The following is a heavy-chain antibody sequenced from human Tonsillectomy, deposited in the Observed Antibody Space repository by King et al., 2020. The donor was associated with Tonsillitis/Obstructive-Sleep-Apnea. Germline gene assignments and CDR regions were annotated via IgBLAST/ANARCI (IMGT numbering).Heavy chain of an antibody. CDR2: INTDNGKT. Sequence: QLVQSGAEVKKPGASVKVSCKASGYTFTYYALHWVRQAPGQRLEWMGWINTDNGKTKYSQKFQDKITIARDTSATTAYMELSSLTPEDTAVYFCASEKCIAAGDTEGVHALHIWGQGTMVTVSS. CDR1: GYTFTYYA. D-gene: IGHD6-13*01. V-gene: IGHV1-3*04. J-gene: IGHJ3*02. CDR3: ASEKCIAAGDTEGVHALHI.